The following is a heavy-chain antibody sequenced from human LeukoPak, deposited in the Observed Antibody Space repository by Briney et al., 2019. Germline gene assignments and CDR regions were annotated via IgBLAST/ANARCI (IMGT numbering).Heavy chain of an antibody. Sequence: RGALTLSCAASGFTFSNYWMHWVRHAPETGRVWVSHINSVGSRTNYAASVKGRFTISRDNAKNTLYLQMNSLRAEDTAVYYCARQPDYWGEGTLVTVSS. CDR3: ARQPDY. CDR2: INSVGSRT. D-gene: IGHD1-14*01. V-gene: IGHV3-74*01. CDR1: GFTFSNYW. J-gene: IGHJ4*02.